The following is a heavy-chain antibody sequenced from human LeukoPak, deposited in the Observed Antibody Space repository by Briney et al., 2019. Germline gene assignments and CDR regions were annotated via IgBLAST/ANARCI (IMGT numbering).Heavy chain of an antibody. D-gene: IGHD6-19*01. CDR3: AKKSRSIAVAGTAWYFDL. CDR2: ISGSGGST. J-gene: IGHJ2*01. CDR1: GFTFSSYA. V-gene: IGHV3-23*01. Sequence: GGSLRLSCAASGFTFSSYAMSWGRQAPGKGLEWVSAISGSGGSTYYADSVKGRFNISRDNSKNTLYLQMNSLRAEDTAVYYCAKKSRSIAVAGTAWYFDLWGRGTLVTVSS.